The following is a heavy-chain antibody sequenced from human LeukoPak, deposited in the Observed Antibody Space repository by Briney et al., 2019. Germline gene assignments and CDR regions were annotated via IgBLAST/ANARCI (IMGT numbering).Heavy chain of an antibody. J-gene: IGHJ5*02. CDR3: ARAPYCSSTSCYFLWFDP. D-gene: IGHD2-2*01. CDR1: GYTFTGYY. Sequence: ASVKVSCKASGYTFTGYYMHWVRQAPGQGLEWMGWINPNSGGTNYAQKFQGKVTLTRATSISTAYMELSRLRSDDTAVYYCARAPYCSSTSCYFLWFDPWGQGTLVTVSS. V-gene: IGHV1-2*02. CDR2: INPNSGGT.